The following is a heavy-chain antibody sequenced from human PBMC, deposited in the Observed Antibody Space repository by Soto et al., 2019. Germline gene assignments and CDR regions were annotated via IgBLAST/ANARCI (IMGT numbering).Heavy chain of an antibody. CDR2: IYYSGST. V-gene: IGHV4-30-4*01. Sequence: SETLSLTCTVSGGPISSGDYYWSWIRQPPGKGLEWIGSIYYSGSTYYNPSLKSRVTISVDTSKNQFSLKLNSVTAADTAVYYCASRHSSPYFDYWGQGTLVTVSS. CDR3: ASRHSSPYFDY. D-gene: IGHD6-13*01. J-gene: IGHJ4*02. CDR1: GGPISSGDYY.